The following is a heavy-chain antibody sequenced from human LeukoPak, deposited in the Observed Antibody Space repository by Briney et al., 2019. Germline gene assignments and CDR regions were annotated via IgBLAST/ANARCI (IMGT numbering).Heavy chain of an antibody. V-gene: IGHV3-7*04. Sequence: GGSLRLSCVASGFDIRHYYMSWVRQAPGKGLEWVADIRNDGTNIYNVDSVRGRFTISRDDAKNSLFLQMNSLKDEDTAVYYCARDGSGRDFSLDYWGQGTLVTVSS. CDR1: GFDIRHYY. J-gene: IGHJ4*02. CDR3: ARDGSGRDFSLDY. D-gene: IGHD3-10*01. CDR2: IRNDGTNI.